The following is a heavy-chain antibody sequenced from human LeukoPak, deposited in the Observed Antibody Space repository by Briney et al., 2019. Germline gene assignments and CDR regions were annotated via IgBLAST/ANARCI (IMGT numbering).Heavy chain of an antibody. Sequence: GGSLRLSCAASGFTFDDYAMHWVRQAPGKGLEWVSGISWNSGSIGYADSVKGRFTISRDNAKNSLYLQMNSLRAEDTALYYCAKDKRGRGAIFEHSSYDYWGQGTLVTVSS. CDR2: ISWNSGSI. CDR1: GFTFDDYA. D-gene: IGHD6-6*01. V-gene: IGHV3-9*01. CDR3: AKDKRGRGAIFEHSSYDY. J-gene: IGHJ4*02.